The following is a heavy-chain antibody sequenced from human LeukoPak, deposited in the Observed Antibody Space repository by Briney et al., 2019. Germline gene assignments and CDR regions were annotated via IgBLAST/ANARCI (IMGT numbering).Heavy chain of an antibody. Sequence: GGSLRLSCAASGFTVSSSYMYWVRQAPGKGLEWVAVISYDGSNKYYADSVKGRFTISRDNSKNTLYLQMNSLRAEDTAVYYCARDSVGATNYFDYWGQGTLVTVSS. CDR3: ARDSVGATNYFDY. CDR1: GFTVSSSY. CDR2: ISYDGSNK. V-gene: IGHV3-30-3*01. D-gene: IGHD1-26*01. J-gene: IGHJ4*02.